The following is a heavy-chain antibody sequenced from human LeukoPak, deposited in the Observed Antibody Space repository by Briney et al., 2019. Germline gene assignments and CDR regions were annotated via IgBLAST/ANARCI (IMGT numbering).Heavy chain of an antibody. Sequence: GASVKVSCKASGYTFTSYYMHWVRQAPGQGLEWMGWINPNSGGTNYAQKFQGRVTMTRDTSISTAYMELSRLRSDDTAVYYCARDRDSVVPAAYDYWGQGTLVTVSS. CDR1: GYTFTSYY. D-gene: IGHD2-2*01. V-gene: IGHV1-2*02. CDR2: INPNSGGT. J-gene: IGHJ4*02. CDR3: ARDRDSVVPAAYDY.